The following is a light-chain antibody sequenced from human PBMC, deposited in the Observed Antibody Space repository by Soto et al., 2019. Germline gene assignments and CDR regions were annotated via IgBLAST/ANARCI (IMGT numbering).Light chain of an antibody. J-gene: IGLJ2*01. CDR3: SSYGGTYRFGVL. V-gene: IGLV2-11*01. CDR2: DVI. Sequence: QSALTQPRSVSGSPGQTVTISCTGTSSDVGEYNYVSWYQKYPGKAPKVMIYDVIKRPSGVPERCSGAKSGNTASLTISGLQGEDEADYYCSSYGGTYRFGVLFGGGTKLTVL. CDR1: SSDVGEYNY.